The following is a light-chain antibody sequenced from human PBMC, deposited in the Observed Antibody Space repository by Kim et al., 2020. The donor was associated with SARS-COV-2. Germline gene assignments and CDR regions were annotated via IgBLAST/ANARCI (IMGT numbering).Light chain of an antibody. CDR3: QQSYSTPGYT. Sequence: AAVGDRVTITCRASQSISSYLNWYQQTPGNAPKLLIYAASSLQSRVPSRFSGSGSGTDFTLTISSLQPEDFASYYCQQSYSTPGYTFGQGTKLEI. J-gene: IGKJ2*01. CDR2: AAS. CDR1: QSISSY. V-gene: IGKV1-39*01.